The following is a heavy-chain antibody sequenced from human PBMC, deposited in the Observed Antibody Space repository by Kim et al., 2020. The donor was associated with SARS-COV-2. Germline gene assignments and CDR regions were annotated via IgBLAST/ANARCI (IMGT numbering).Heavy chain of an antibody. D-gene: IGHD5-12*01. CDR3: ARTRHYGYRGNGMYV. J-gene: IGHJ6*02. CDR2: IDWDDVK. Sequence: SGPTLVKPTQTLTLTCTFSGFSLSTSKICVSWIRQPPGKALEWLARIDWDDVKYYSTSLKTRLTISKDTSKNQVVLTMTKMDPVDTATYYCARTRHYGYRGNGMYVWGQGTTVTVSS. V-gene: IGHV2-70*11. CDR1: GFSLSTSKIC.